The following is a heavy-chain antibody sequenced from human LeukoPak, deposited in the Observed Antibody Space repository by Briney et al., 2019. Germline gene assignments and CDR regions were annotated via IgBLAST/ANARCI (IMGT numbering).Heavy chain of an antibody. V-gene: IGHV1-69*05. J-gene: IGHJ5*02. Sequence: SVKVSCKASGGTFSSYAISWVRQAPGQGLEWTGGIIPIFGTANYAQKFQGRVTITTDESTSTAYMELSSLRSEDTAVYYCARNGREARLGGDPVRYWFDPWGQGTLVTVSS. D-gene: IGHD2-15*01. CDR1: GGTFSSYA. CDR2: IIPIFGTA. CDR3: ARNGREARLGGDPVRYWFDP.